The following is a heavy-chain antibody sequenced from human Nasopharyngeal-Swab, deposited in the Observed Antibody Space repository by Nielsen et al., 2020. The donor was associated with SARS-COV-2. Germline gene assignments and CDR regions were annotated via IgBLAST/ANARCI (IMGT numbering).Heavy chain of an antibody. Sequence: ASVKVSSKASGYTFTSYDINWVRQATGQGLEWMGWTNPNSGNTGYAQKFQGRVTMTRNTSISTAYMELSSLRSEDTAVYYCARAVVPAATLGMDVWGQGTTVTVSS. CDR2: TNPNSGNT. D-gene: IGHD2-2*01. CDR1: GYTFTSYD. V-gene: IGHV1-8*01. CDR3: ARAVVPAATLGMDV. J-gene: IGHJ6*02.